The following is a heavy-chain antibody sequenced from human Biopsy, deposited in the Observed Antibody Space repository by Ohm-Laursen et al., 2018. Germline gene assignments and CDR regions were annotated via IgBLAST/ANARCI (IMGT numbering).Heavy chain of an antibody. CDR2: ISYDQITK. D-gene: IGHD5/OR15-5a*01. Sequence: SLRLSCAAPGFTFRTYGMHWVRLAPGKGPEWVAVISYDQITKHYADSVRGRFTISRDNSKNTLYLQVNSLRAEDTAVYYCAKDLSVYYYYGIDVWGQGTTVTVSS. V-gene: IGHV3-30*18. J-gene: IGHJ6*02. CDR1: GFTFRTYG. CDR3: AKDLSVYYYYGIDV.